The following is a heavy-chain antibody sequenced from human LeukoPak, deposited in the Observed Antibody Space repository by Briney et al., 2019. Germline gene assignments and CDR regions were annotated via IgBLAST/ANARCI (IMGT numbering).Heavy chain of an antibody. Sequence: SETLSLTCTVSGGSISSYYWSWIQQPPGKGLEWIGYIYYSGSTNYNPSLKSRVTISVDTSNNQFSLKLSSVTAADTAVYYCARVFGPWGPMPLWGQGTLVTVSS. V-gene: IGHV4-59*01. J-gene: IGHJ4*02. CDR3: ARVFGPWGPMPL. D-gene: IGHD2-2*01. CDR1: GGSISSYY. CDR2: IYYSGST.